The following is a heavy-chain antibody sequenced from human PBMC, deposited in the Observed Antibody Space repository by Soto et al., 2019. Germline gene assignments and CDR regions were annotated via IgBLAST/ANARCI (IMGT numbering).Heavy chain of an antibody. Sequence: QVQLVQSGAEVKKPGSSVKVSCQTSGGTFTTSTISWVRQAPGQGLEWMGGIIPVSGTPSYAQKFQGRVTMIADKSSSTAYMELRNLRSEDTAMYYCARPADYVSGFSQWGQGTLVTVSS. V-gene: IGHV1-69*06. CDR1: GGTFTTST. J-gene: IGHJ4*02. CDR2: IIPVSGTP. CDR3: ARPADYVSGFSQ. D-gene: IGHD3-16*01.